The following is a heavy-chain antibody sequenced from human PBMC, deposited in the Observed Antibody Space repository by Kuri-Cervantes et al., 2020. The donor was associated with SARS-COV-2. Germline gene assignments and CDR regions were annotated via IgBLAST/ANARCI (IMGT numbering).Heavy chain of an antibody. J-gene: IGHJ3*02. V-gene: IGHV4-4*07. CDR1: GGSISSYY. Sequence: ESLKISCTVSGGSISSYYWSWIRQPAGKGLEWIRRIYTSGSTNYNPSLKSRVTMSVDTSKNQFSLKLSSVTAADTAAYYCARLNSGSHAFDIWGQGTMVTVSS. CDR2: IYTSGST. D-gene: IGHD1-26*01. CDR3: ARLNSGSHAFDI.